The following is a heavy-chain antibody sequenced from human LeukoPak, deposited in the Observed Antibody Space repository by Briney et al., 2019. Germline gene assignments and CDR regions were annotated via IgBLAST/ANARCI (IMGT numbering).Heavy chain of an antibody. Sequence: GGSLRLSCAASGFTFSSYSMNWVRQAPGKGLEWVSYISSSSSTIYYADSVKGRFTISRDNAKNSLYLQMNSLRAEDTAVYYCAREKDYYDSSGYYSYGMDVWGQGTTVTVSS. CDR3: AREKDYYDSSGYYSYGMDV. D-gene: IGHD3-22*01. CDR1: GFTFSSYS. V-gene: IGHV3-48*04. CDR2: ISSSSSTI. J-gene: IGHJ6*02.